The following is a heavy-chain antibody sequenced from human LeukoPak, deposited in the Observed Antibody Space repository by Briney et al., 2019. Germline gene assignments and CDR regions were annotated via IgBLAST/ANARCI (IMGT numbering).Heavy chain of an antibody. CDR2: INQDGSEK. Sequence: GSLRLSCLASGLTFMRYWMSWVRQAPGKGLEWVANINQDGSEKYYVDSVKGRFTISRDNSKNSLYLQMSSLRAEDAAVYYCATDPRPDSGNFLGFDYWGQGTLVTVSS. D-gene: IGHD4-23*01. J-gene: IGHJ4*02. CDR1: GLTFMRYW. V-gene: IGHV3-7*01. CDR3: ATDPRPDSGNFLGFDY.